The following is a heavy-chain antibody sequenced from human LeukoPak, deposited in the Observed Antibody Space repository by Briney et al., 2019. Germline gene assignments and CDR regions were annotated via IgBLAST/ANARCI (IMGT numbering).Heavy chain of an antibody. J-gene: IGHJ4*01. CDR2: INPNSGGT. V-gene: IGHV1-2*06. Sequence: ASVKVSCKASGYTFTGYYMHWVRQAPGQGLEWMGRINPNSGGTNYAQKFQDRVIMTTDTSTNTAFMEVRSLRSDDTAMYYCARGDFINSRDYLFFFDYWGQGSLVTVSS. CDR1: GYTFTGYY. CDR3: ARGDFINSRDYLFFFDY. D-gene: IGHD3-16*01.